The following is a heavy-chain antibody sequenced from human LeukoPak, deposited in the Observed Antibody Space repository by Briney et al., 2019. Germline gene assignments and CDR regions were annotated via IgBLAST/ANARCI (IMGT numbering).Heavy chain of an antibody. Sequence: SVKVSCKASGGTFSSYAISWVRQAPGQGLEWMGGIIPIFGTANYAQKFQGRVTITADESTSTAYMELSSLRSEDTAVYYCAREGYDFWSGYYPKYFDYWGQGTLVTVSS. CDR1: GGTFSSYA. D-gene: IGHD3-3*01. CDR3: AREGYDFWSGYYPKYFDY. CDR2: IIPIFGTA. J-gene: IGHJ4*02. V-gene: IGHV1-69*13.